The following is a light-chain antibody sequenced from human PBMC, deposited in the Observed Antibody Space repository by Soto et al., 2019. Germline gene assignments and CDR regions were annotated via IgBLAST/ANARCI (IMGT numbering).Light chain of an antibody. J-gene: IGKJ3*01. CDR3: QHYGRSPGLFT. CDR1: QSVSSN. Sequence: EIVMTQSPATLSVSPGERATLSCRASQSVSSNLAWYQQKPGQAPRLLIYGASTRATGIPARFSGSGSGTEFTLTISRLEPEDFAVYYCQHYGRSPGLFTFGPGTKVDI. V-gene: IGKV3-15*01. CDR2: GAS.